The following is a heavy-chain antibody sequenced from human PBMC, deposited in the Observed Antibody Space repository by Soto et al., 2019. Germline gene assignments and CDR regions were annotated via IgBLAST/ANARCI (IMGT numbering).Heavy chain of an antibody. CDR3: ANFHWYFDL. V-gene: IGHV4-59*01. Sequence: QVQLQESGPGLVKPSETLSLTCTVSGGSISSYYWSWIRQPPGKGLEWIGYIYYTGSTNYNPSLKSRVTISVDTTKNQFSLQLSSVTAADTAVYYCANFHWYFDLWGRGTLVTVSS. CDR1: GGSISSYY. J-gene: IGHJ2*01. CDR2: IYYTGST.